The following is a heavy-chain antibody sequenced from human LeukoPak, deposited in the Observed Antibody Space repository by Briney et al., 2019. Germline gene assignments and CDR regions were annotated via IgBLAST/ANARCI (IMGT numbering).Heavy chain of an antibody. J-gene: IGHJ4*02. CDR2: IYYSGST. V-gene: IGHV4-39*01. CDR1: GGSISSSSYY. D-gene: IGHD3-22*01. CDR3: ASMVGTTYYYDSSGYYLDY. Sequence: PSETLSLTCTVAGGSISSSSYYWGWIRQPPGKGLEWIGSIYYSGSTYYNPSLKSRVTTSVDTSKNQFSLKLSSVTAADTAVYYCASMVGTTYYYDSSGYYLDYWGQGTLVTVSS.